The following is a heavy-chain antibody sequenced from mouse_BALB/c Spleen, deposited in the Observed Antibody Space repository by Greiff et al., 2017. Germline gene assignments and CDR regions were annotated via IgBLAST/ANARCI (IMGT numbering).Heavy chain of an antibody. Sequence: EVQLVESVGGLVQPGGSRKLSCAASGFTFSSFGMHWVRQAPEKGLEWVAYISSGSSTIYYADTVKGRFTISRDNPKNTLFLQMTSLRSEDTAMYYCARKSYYGYDYWGQGTTLTVSS. CDR1: GFTFSSFG. V-gene: IGHV5-17*02. J-gene: IGHJ2*01. CDR3: ARKSYYGYDY. D-gene: IGHD2-9*01. CDR2: ISSGSSTI.